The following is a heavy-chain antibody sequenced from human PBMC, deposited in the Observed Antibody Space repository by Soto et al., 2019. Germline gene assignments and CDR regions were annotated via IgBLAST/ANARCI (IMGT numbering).Heavy chain of an antibody. CDR2: IYYSGST. CDR1: GRSISSSSYY. V-gene: IGHV4-39*01. D-gene: IGHD6-13*01. CDR3: ARHGIAAAGMTVAY. J-gene: IGHJ4*02. Sequence: ETLSLTCTVPGRSISSSSYYWGWIRQPPGKGLEWIGSIYYSGSTYYNPSLKSRVTISVDTSKNQFSLKLSSVTAADTAVYDGARHGIAAAGMTVAYWGQGTPVTVS.